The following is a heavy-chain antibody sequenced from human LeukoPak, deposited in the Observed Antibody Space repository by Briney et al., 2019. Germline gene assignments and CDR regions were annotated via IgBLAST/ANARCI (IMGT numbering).Heavy chain of an antibody. CDR3: ARETLEGGFDY. Sequence: ASVKVSCKASGHTFTNYDLHWVRQAPGQRLEWMGWINAGNGNTKYSQKFQGRVTITRDTSATTAYMELGSLRSEDTAVYYCARETLEGGFDYWGQGTLVTVSS. CDR2: INAGNGNT. V-gene: IGHV1-3*01. D-gene: IGHD2-15*01. J-gene: IGHJ4*02. CDR1: GHTFTNYD.